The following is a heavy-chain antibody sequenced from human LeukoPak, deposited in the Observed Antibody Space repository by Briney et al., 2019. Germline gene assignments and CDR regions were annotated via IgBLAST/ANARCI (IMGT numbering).Heavy chain of an antibody. V-gene: IGHV4-39*07. CDR2: ISYSGST. CDR3: ARIVGARVDP. CDR1: GGSISSSGYY. Sequence: SETLSLTCTASGGSISSSGYYWGWIRQPPGKGLEWIGSISYSGSTYYNPSLKSRVTISVDTSKNQFSLKLSSVTAADTAVYYCARIVGARVDPWGQGTLVTVSS. D-gene: IGHD1-26*01. J-gene: IGHJ5*02.